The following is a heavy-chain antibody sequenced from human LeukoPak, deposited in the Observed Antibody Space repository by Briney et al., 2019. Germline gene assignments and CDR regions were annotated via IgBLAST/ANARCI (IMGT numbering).Heavy chain of an antibody. D-gene: IGHD3-10*01. CDR3: AGHDYYGSGSYR. V-gene: IGHV4-59*08. Sequence: SETLSLTCTVSGGSIGSYQWSWIRQPPGKGLEWLGYMYYSGSTKYNPSLKSRVTISGDTSKNQFSLKLISVTAADAAVYYCAGHDYYGSGSYRWGQGTLVTVSS. CDR2: MYYSGST. J-gene: IGHJ5*02. CDR1: GGSIGSYQ.